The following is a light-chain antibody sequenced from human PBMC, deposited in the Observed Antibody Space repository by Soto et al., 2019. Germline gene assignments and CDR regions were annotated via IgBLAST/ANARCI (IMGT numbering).Light chain of an antibody. CDR1: TSDDGGYNY. V-gene: IGLV2-14*01. CDR3: SSYTSSSVV. CDR2: DVS. Sequence: QSALTQPASVSGSPGQSITISCTGTTSDDGGYNYVSWYQQHPGKAPKLIIYDVSNRPSGVSNRFSGSKSGNTASLTISGLQAEDETDYYCSSYTSSSVVFGGGTKLTVL. J-gene: IGLJ2*01.